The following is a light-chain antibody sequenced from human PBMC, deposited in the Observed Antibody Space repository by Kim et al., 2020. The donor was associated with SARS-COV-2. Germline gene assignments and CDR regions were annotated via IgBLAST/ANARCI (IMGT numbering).Light chain of an antibody. CDR2: AAS. Sequence: SASVGDRVTITCRASQGIGNYLVWFQQKPGKIPKRLMYAASSLQSGVPSRFSGSGSGTEFTLTISSLQPEDFATYYCLQHNIYPWTFGQGTRVEIK. CDR1: QGIGNY. CDR3: LQHNIYPWT. V-gene: IGKV1-17*03. J-gene: IGKJ1*01.